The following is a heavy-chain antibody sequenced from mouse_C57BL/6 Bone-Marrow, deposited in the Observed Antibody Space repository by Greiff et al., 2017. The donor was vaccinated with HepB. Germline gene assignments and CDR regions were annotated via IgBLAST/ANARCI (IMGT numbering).Heavy chain of an antibody. V-gene: IGHV1-4*01. D-gene: IGHD1-1*01. CDR2: INPSSGYT. J-gene: IGHJ2*01. CDR1: GYTFTSYT. Sequence: VQLQQSGAELARPGASVKMSCKASGYTFTSYTMHWVKQRPGQGLEWIGYINPSSGYTKYNQKFKDKATLTADKSSSTAYMQLSSLTAEDSAVYYCARGYGKRSLDYWGQGTTLTVSS. CDR3: ARGYGKRSLDY.